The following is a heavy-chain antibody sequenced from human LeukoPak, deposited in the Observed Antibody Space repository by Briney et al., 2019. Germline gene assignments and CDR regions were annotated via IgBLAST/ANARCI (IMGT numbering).Heavy chain of an antibody. V-gene: IGHV4-4*07. CDR1: GGSTSIIY. CDR3: ARGSWSVAGTEDY. D-gene: IGHD6-19*01. Sequence: PPETLSLTCTVAGGSTSIIYRGWIRQPAGKGLEWVGRIYTSGTNNYNPSLKRRVTISVYKSKNQFSLKLSSVAAADTDVYYCARGSWSVAGTEDYWGQGTLVTVSS. J-gene: IGHJ4*02. CDR2: IYTSGTN.